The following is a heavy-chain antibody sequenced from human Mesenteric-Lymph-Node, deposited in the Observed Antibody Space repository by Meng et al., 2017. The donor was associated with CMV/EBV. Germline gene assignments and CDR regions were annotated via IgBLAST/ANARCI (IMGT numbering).Heavy chain of an antibody. CDR3: ARVYYDFRSGYHDAFDI. V-gene: IGHV1-2*02. CDR1: GYTFTGYY. J-gene: IGHJ3*02. D-gene: IGHD3-3*01. Sequence: ASVKVSCKASGYTFTGYYMHWVRQAPGQGLEWMGWINPNTGGTIYAQKFQDRVSMTSDTSITTAYMELSRLRSDDTAVYYCARVYYDFRSGYHDAFDIWGQGTMVTVSS. CDR2: INPNTGGT.